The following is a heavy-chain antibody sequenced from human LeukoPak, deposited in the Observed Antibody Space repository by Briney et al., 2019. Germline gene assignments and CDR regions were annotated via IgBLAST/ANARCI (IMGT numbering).Heavy chain of an antibody. V-gene: IGHV4-39*07. CDR2: INHSGST. CDR1: GGSISSSSYY. D-gene: IGHD6-13*01. Sequence: SETLSLTCTVSGGSISSSSYYWSWIRQPPGKGLEWIGEINHSGSTNYNPSLKSRVTISVDTSKNQFSLKLSPVTAADTAVYYCARSQQTWYYYYMDVWGKGTTVTISS. J-gene: IGHJ6*03. CDR3: ARSQQTWYYYYMDV.